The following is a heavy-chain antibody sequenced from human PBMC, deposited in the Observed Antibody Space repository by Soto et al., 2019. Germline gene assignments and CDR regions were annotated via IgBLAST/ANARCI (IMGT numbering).Heavy chain of an antibody. CDR1: GFTFGTTY. Sequence: GGSLRLSGAASGFTFGTTYISWVRQAPWEGLEWVSTIDGSGGITYYADSVKGRFTISRDNSRNTVYLQMNSLRADDTAVYYCARGGTSTTSWGLFPNWGQGTLVTVSS. CDR2: IDGSGGIT. D-gene: IGHD2-2*01. J-gene: IGHJ4*02. CDR3: ARGGTSTTSWGLFPN. V-gene: IGHV3-23*01.